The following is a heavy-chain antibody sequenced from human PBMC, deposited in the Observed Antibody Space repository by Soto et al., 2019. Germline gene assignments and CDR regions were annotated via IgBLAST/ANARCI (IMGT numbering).Heavy chain of an antibody. CDR1: GGSISSYY. J-gene: IGHJ4*02. D-gene: IGHD3-16*02. CDR3: ARGNRMITFGGVITPFDY. CDR2: IYYSGST. Sequence: SETLSLTCTVSGGSISSYYWSWIRQPPGKGLEWIGYIYYSGSTNYNPSLKSRVTISVDTSKNQFSLKLSSVTAADTAVYYCARGNRMITFGGVITPFDYWGQGTPATVSS. V-gene: IGHV4-59*01.